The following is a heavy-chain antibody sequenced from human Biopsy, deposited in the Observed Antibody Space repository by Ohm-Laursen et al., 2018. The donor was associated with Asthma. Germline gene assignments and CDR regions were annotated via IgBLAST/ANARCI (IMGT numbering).Heavy chain of an antibody. CDR3: ARCQVGYSSGWSLLLKKIYYSGMDV. CDR2: IMTVFGTT. D-gene: IGHD6-19*01. CDR1: GGTFSNFA. V-gene: IGHV1-69*13. J-gene: IGHJ6*02. Sequence: GASVKVSCKVPGGTFSNFALSWVRQAPGQGLEWLGGIMTVFGTTNYAQKFQGRVTITAEESTSTAYMEVTSLRSEDTAIYYCARCQVGYSSGWSLLLKKIYYSGMDVWGQGTAVTVSS.